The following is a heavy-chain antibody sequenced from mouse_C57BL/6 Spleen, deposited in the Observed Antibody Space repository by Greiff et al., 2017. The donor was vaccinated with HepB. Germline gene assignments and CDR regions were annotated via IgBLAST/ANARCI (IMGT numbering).Heavy chain of an antibody. CDR3: ARTYYGYDEVVYAMDY. J-gene: IGHJ4*01. Sequence: VQLQQSGPELVKPGASVKISCKASGYSFTGYYMNWVKQSPEKSLEWIGEINPSTGGTTYNQKFKAKATLTVDKSSSTAYMQLKSLTSEDSAVYYCARTYYGYDEVVYAMDYWGQGTSVTVSS. CDR1: GYSFTGYY. V-gene: IGHV1-42*01. D-gene: IGHD2-9*01. CDR2: INPSTGGT.